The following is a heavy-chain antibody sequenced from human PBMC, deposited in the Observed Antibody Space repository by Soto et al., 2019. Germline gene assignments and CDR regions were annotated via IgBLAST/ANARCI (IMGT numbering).Heavy chain of an antibody. CDR2: ISAYNGNT. CDR1: GYTFTSYG. J-gene: IGHJ3*02. CDR3: ARGGDYYDSSGYYSDAFDI. D-gene: IGHD3-22*01. V-gene: IGHV1-18*01. Sequence: QVQLVQSGAEVKKPGASVKVSCKASGYTFTSYGISWVRQAPGQGLEWMGWISAYNGNTNYAQKLQGRVTMTTDTSTSTGYMELRSLRSDDTAVYYCARGGDYYDSSGYYSDAFDIWGQGTMVTVSS.